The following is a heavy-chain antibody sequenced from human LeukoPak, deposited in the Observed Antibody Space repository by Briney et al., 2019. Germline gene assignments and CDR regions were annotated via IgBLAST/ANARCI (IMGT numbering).Heavy chain of an antibody. CDR3: ASGLSSGWYVEYFQH. J-gene: IGHJ1*01. CDR1: GGTFSDYA. CDR2: FIPILGTA. Sequence: SVKVSCKASGGTFSDYALNWVRQAPGQGLEWMGVFIPILGTANSTQKFQGRVTITADISTSTVYMELSSLRSEDTAVYYCASGLSSGWYVEYFQHWGQGTLVTVSS. V-gene: IGHV1-69*06. D-gene: IGHD6-19*01.